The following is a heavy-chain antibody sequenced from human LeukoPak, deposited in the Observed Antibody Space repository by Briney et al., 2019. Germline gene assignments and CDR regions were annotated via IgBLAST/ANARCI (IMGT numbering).Heavy chain of an antibody. CDR3: AKNEAVGKYYYYGMDV. CDR2: ISYDGSNK. CDR1: GFTFSSYG. D-gene: IGHD6-19*01. J-gene: IGHJ6*02. V-gene: IGHV3-30*18. Sequence: GGSLRLSCAASGFTFSSYGMHWVRQAPGKGLEWVAVISYDGSNKYYADSVKGRFTISRDNSKNTLYLQMNSLRAEDTAVYYCAKNEAVGKYYYYGMDVWGQGTTVTVS.